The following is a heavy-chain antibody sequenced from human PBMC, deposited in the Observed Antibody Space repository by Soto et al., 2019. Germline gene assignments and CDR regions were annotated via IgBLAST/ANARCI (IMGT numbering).Heavy chain of an antibody. CDR2: IKDDGSER. V-gene: IGHV3-7*03. CDR1: GFSFGSYW. D-gene: IGHD3-3*01. CDR3: ARDVGPVTIFGEALSGYFDF. J-gene: IGHJ4*02. Sequence: GGSLRLTCAVSGFSFGSYWMSWVRQAPGKGLEWLASIKDDGSERYYLDSVKGRFTISRDNAKDSLSLQMNSLRGEDTAFYYCARDVGPVTIFGEALSGYFDFWGQGTLVTVSS.